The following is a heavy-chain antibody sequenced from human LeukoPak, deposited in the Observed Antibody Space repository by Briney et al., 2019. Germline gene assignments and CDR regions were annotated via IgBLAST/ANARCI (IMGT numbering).Heavy chain of an antibody. D-gene: IGHD3-22*01. CDR1: GGSISSSNW. J-gene: IGHJ4*02. CDR3: ARGSGADSSGYYVTPAAIDY. Sequence: PSETLSLTCAVSGGSISSSNWWSWVRQPPGKGLEWIGEIYHSGSTNYNPSLKSRVTISVDKSKNQFSLKLSSVTAADTAVYYCARGSGADSSGYYVTPAAIDYWGQGTLVTVAS. CDR2: IYHSGST. V-gene: IGHV4-4*02.